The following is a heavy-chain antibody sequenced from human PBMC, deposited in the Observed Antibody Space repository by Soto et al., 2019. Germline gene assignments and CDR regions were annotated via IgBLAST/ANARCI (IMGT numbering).Heavy chain of an antibody. CDR1: GGSFSGYY. V-gene: IGHV4-34*01. Sequence: SETLSLTCAVYGGSFSGYYWSWIRQPPGKGLEWIGEINHSGSTNYSPSLKSRVTISVDTSKNQFSLKLSSVTAADTAVYYCARGHKIFPFDYWGQGTLVTVSS. D-gene: IGHD3-3*01. J-gene: IGHJ4*02. CDR3: ARGHKIFPFDY. CDR2: INHSGST.